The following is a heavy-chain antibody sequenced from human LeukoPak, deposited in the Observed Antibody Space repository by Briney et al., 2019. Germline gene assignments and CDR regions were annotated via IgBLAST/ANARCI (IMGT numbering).Heavy chain of an antibody. CDR3: ARYKKGDTAMVD. CDR2: IYYSGST. CDR1: GGSISSHY. V-gene: IGHV4-59*11. J-gene: IGHJ4*02. D-gene: IGHD5-18*01. Sequence: SETLSLTCTVSGGSISSHYWSWIRQPPGKGLEWIGYIYYSGSTNYNPSLKSRVTISVDTSKNQFSLKLSSVTAADTAVYYCARYKKGDTAMVDWGQGTLVTVSS.